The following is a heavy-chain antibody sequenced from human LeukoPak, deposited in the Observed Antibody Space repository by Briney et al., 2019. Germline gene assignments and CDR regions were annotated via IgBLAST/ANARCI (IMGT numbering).Heavy chain of an antibody. J-gene: IGHJ4*02. D-gene: IGHD3-22*01. CDR1: GGSISSSSYY. CDR3: ARRVHYYYDSSGYYYFDY. V-gene: IGHV4-39*01. Sequence: SETLSLTCTVSGGSISSSSYYWGWIRQPPGKWLEWIGSIYYSGSTYYNPSLKSRVTISVDTSKNQFSLKLSSVTAADTAVYYCARRVHYYYDSSGYYYFDYWGQGTLVTVSS. CDR2: IYYSGST.